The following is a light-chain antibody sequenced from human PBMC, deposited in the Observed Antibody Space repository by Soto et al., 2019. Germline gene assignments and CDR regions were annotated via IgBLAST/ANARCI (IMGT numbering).Light chain of an antibody. CDR3: SSYRSTSSV. CDR1: SSDVGGHNY. Sequence: QSVLTQPASVSGSPGQSITISCAGSSSDVGGHNYVSWYQQHPGKAPKLLIYEVTNRPSGVSNRFSGSKSGNTASLTISGLQAEDEADYYCSSYRSTSSVFGTGTKVTVL. V-gene: IGLV2-14*01. J-gene: IGLJ1*01. CDR2: EVT.